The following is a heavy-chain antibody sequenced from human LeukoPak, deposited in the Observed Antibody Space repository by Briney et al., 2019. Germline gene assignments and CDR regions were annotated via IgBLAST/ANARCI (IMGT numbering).Heavy chain of an antibody. CDR2: ISSDESNK. Sequence: GGSLRLSCAASGFTFRSYGMHWVRQAPGKGLEWVAVISSDESNKYYADSVKGRFTISRDNSKNTLYLQMNSLRADDTAVYYCAMGGITAAAFAYWGRGTLVTVSS. J-gene: IGHJ4*02. CDR3: AMGGITAAAFAY. CDR1: GFTFRSYG. D-gene: IGHD6-13*01. V-gene: IGHV3-30*03.